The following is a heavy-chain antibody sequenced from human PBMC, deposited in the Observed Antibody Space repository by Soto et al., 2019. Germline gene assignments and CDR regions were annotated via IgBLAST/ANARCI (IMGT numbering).Heavy chain of an antibody. CDR1: GYTFTGYY. Sequence: ASVKVSCKASGYTFTGYYMHWVRQAPGHGLEWMGWINPNSGVTNYAQKFQGWVTMTRDTSISTAYMELSRLRSDDTAVYYCARDLTGYGDYVDYYYGMDVWGQGTTVTVSS. CDR3: ARDLTGYGDYVDYYYGMDV. V-gene: IGHV1-2*04. D-gene: IGHD4-17*01. CDR2: INPNSGVT. J-gene: IGHJ6*02.